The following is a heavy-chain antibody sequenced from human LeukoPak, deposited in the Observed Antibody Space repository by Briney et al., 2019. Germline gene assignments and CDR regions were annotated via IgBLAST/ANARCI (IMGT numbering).Heavy chain of an antibody. D-gene: IGHD3-22*01. CDR3: ARLSTNTSMIVVVPEGFYYMDV. CDR1: GYSISSGYY. Sequence: SETLSLTCTVSGYSISSGYYWGCIRQPPGKGLEWIGSIYHSGSTYYNPSLKSRVTISVDTSKNQFSLKLSSVTAADTAVYYCARLSTNTSMIVVVPEGFYYMDVWGKGTTVTISS. CDR2: IYHSGST. V-gene: IGHV4-38-2*02. J-gene: IGHJ6*03.